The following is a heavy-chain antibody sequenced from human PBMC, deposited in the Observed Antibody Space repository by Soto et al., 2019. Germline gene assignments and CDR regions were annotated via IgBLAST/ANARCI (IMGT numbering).Heavy chain of an antibody. CDR3: ARLSSGSFDY. J-gene: IGHJ4*02. Sequence: QMQLQESGPGLVKPSETLSLTCTVSGGSISSSSYYWGWIRQPPGKGLEWIGTMYYSGSTYYNPSLKSRVTISVDPSKNQFSLRLSSVTATDTAVYYCARLSSGSFDYWGQGTLVTVSS. CDR1: GGSISSSSYY. V-gene: IGHV4-39*01. CDR2: MYYSGST. D-gene: IGHD3-10*01.